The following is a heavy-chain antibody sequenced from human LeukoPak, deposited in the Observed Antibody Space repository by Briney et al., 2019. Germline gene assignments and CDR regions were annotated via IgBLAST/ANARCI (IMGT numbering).Heavy chain of an antibody. J-gene: IGHJ6*02. CDR1: GYTFTSYG. V-gene: IGHV1-2*02. CDR3: ARTPQVYYYYGMDV. Sequence: ASVKVSCKASGYTFTSYGISWVRQAPGQGLEWMGWINPNSGGTNYAQKFQGRVTMTRDTSISTAYMELSRLRSDDTAVYYCARTPQVYYYYGMDVWGQGTTVTVSS. CDR2: INPNSGGT.